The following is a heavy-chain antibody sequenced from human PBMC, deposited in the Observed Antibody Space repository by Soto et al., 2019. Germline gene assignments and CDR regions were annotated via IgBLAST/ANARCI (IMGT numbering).Heavy chain of an antibody. V-gene: IGHV3-74*01. CDR1: GFTFSGYW. CDR2: ITSDGRTT. J-gene: IGHJ4*02. Sequence: EVQRVESGGGLVQPGGSLRLSCAVSGFTFSGYWMHWVCQAPGKGLVWVSRITSDGRTTNYADSVKGRFTISRDNAKDTLYLQMVSLRAEDTDVYYCASAKIGDHVQVYWGQGTLVTFSS. CDR3: ASAKIGDHVQVY. D-gene: IGHD2-21*02.